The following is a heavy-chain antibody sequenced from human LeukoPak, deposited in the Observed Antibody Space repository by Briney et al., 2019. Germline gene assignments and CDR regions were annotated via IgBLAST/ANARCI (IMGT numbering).Heavy chain of an antibody. CDR3: ARKAWLVKYYYYGMDV. CDR1: GFTFSSYS. CDR2: ISSSSSYI. J-gene: IGHJ6*02. V-gene: IGHV3-21*01. Sequence: GGSLRLSCAASGFTFSSYSMNWVRQAPGKGLEWVSSISSSSSYIYYADSVKGRFTISRDNAKNSLYLLMNSLRAEDTAVYYCARKAWLVKYYYYGMDVWGQGTTVTVSS. D-gene: IGHD6-19*01.